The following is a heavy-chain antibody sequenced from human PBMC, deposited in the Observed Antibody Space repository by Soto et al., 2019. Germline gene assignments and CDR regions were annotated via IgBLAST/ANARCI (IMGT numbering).Heavy chain of an antibody. D-gene: IGHD3-3*01. CDR3: AGLYDFWSAHDPEFDP. CDR2: IYYSGST. J-gene: IGHJ5*02. CDR1: CGSISSGGYY. V-gene: IGHV4-31*03. Sequence: PSETLSLTCTASCGSISSGGYYWSWIRQHPGKGLEWIGYIYYSGSTYYNPSLKSRVTISVDTSKNQFSLKLSSVTAADTAVYYCAGLYDFWSAHDPEFDPWGQGTLVTVSS.